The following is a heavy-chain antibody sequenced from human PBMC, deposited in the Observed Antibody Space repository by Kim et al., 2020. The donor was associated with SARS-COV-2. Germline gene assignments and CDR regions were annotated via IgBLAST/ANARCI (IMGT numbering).Heavy chain of an antibody. V-gene: IGHV3-48*03. D-gene: IGHD5-18*01. J-gene: IGHJ4*02. CDR3: ARSLRGSIYVYSY. Sequence: YADSAKGRFTISRDNAKNSLYLQMNSLRVEDTAVYYCARSLRGSIYVYSYWGQGALVTVSS.